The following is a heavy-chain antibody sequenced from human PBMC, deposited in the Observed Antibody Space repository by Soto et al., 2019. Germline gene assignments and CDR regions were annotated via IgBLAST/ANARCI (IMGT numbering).Heavy chain of an antibody. Sequence: HGGSMRLGRAACGVTVSSYAMSGVRKAKGKGQERVSAISGNGGSTYYADSVKGRFTISRDNSKNTLYLQMNSLRAEDTAVYYCATILLVYCSNNSSYSPWPEFAYWGQGTLVTVSS. V-gene: IGHV3-23*01. D-gene: IGHD2-2*01. CDR1: GVTVSSYA. J-gene: IGHJ4*02. CDR3: ATILLVYCSNNSSYSPWPEFAY. CDR2: ISGNGGST.